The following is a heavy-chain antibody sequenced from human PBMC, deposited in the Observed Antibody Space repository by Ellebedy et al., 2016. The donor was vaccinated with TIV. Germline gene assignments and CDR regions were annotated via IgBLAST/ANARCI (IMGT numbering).Heavy chain of an antibody. CDR3: ARDSYYYGSGSWDDTFDI. J-gene: IGHJ3*02. CDR1: GYTFARYG. V-gene: IGHV1-18*01. D-gene: IGHD3-10*01. CDR2: VSANNGNT. Sequence: AASVKVSCKASGYTFARYGVSWVRQAPGQGLEWMGWVSANNGNTKYAQKLQGRVTMTTDTSTSTAYMDLRSLRSDDTAVYYCARDSYYYGSGSWDDTFDIWGQGTMLIVSS.